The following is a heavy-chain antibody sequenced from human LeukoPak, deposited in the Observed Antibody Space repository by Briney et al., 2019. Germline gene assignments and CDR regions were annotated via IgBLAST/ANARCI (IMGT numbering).Heavy chain of an antibody. V-gene: IGHV1-2*02. J-gene: IGHJ3*02. CDR2: INPNSGGT. CDR3: ARVAPNYPDAFDM. CDR1: GYTFAGYY. D-gene: IGHD1-7*01. Sequence: APVKVSCKASGYTFAGYYLHWVRQAPGQGLEWMGRINPNSGGTNFAQNFQGRVTMTSDASINTAYMELNSLNSDDTAVYYCARVAPNYPDAFDMWGQGTMVTVSS.